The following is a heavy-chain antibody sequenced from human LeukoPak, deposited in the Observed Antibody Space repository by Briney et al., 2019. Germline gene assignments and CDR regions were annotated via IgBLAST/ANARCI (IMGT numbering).Heavy chain of an antibody. V-gene: IGHV3-43D*03. CDR1: GFTFDDYA. J-gene: IGHJ4*02. CDR2: ISWDGGST. D-gene: IGHD3-22*01. Sequence: QAGGSLRLSCAASGFTFDDYAMHWVRQAPGKGLEWVSLISWDGGSTYYADSVKGRFTISRDNSKNSLYLQMNSLKTEDTAVYYCTTVPYDSSGYYVDYWGQGTLVTVSS. CDR3: TTVPYDSSGYYVDY.